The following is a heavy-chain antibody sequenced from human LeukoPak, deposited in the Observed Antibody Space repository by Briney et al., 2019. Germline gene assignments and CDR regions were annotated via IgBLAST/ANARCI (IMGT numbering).Heavy chain of an antibody. V-gene: IGHV3-48*04. CDR2: ISSRNEAI. J-gene: IGHJ4*02. CDR3: AKGAVVVVAATLDY. D-gene: IGHD2-15*01. CDR1: GFTFSSYH. Sequence: GGSLRLSCAASGFTFSSYHMNWVRQAPGKGLEWVSYISSRNEAIYYADSVKGRFTISRDNAKNSLYLQMNSLRAEDTALYYCAKGAVVVVAATLDYWGQGTLVTVSS.